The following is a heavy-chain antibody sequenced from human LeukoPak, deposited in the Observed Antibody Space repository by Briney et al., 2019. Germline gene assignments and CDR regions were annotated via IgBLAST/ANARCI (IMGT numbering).Heavy chain of an antibody. Sequence: SETLSLTCTASGGSISSSSYYWGWIRQPPGKGLEWIGSIYYSGSTYYNPSLKSRVTISVDTSKNQFSLKLSSVTAADTAVYYCARHLYKFPYYWGQGTLVTVSS. V-gene: IGHV4-39*01. CDR1: GGSISSSSYY. CDR3: ARHLYKFPYY. D-gene: IGHD1-1*01. CDR2: IYYSGST. J-gene: IGHJ4*02.